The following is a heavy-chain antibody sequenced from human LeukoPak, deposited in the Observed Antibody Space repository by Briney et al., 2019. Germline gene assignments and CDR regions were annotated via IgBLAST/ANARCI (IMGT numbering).Heavy chain of an antibody. Sequence: GGSLRLSCAASGFTFSSYGMHWVRQAPGKGLEWVAFIRYDGSNKYYADSVKGRFTISRDNSKNTLYLQMNSLRAEDTAVYYCARRAGDYSHPYDYWGQGILVTVSS. J-gene: IGHJ4*02. D-gene: IGHD3-22*01. CDR1: GFTFSSYG. V-gene: IGHV3-30*02. CDR3: ARRAGDYSHPYDY. CDR2: IRYDGSNK.